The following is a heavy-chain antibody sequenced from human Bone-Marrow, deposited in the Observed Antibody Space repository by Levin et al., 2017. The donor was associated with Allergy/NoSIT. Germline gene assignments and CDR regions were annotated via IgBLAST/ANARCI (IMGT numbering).Heavy chain of an antibody. CDR2: IHSGGSA. CDR3: ATENFGGSVTWFDP. Sequence: TSETLSLTCTVSGGSISSSSHYWSWIRQSPGKGLEWIASIHSGGSAHYNPSLRSRVTISVATSKNQFSLKLRSVTDVDTANYYCATENFGGSVTWFDPWGQGTLVTVSS. CDR1: GGSISSSSHY. J-gene: IGHJ5*02. D-gene: IGHD2-15*01. V-gene: IGHV4-39*01.